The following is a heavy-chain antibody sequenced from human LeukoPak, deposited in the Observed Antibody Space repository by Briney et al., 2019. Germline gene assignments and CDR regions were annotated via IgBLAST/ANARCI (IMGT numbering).Heavy chain of an antibody. V-gene: IGHV1-69*05. D-gene: IGHD4-17*01. CDR2: IIPIFGTA. Sequence: ASVKVSCKASGGTFSSYAISWVRQAPGQGLEWMGGIIPIFGTANYAQKFQGRVTITTDESTSTAYMELSSLRSEDTAVYYCARADYGDYAHGWFDPWGQGTLVTVS. J-gene: IGHJ5*02. CDR1: GGTFSSYA. CDR3: ARADYGDYAHGWFDP.